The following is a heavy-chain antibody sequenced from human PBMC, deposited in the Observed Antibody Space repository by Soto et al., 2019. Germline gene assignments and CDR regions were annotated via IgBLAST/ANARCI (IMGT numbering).Heavy chain of an antibody. CDR1: GGSIISYY. J-gene: IGHJ5*02. CDR3: ARRVLWFGELLAWFDP. D-gene: IGHD3-10*01. CDR2: IYYSGST. V-gene: IGHV4-59*01. Sequence: SETLSLTCTVSGGSIISYYWSWIRQPPGKGLEWIGYIYYSGSTNYNPSLKSRVTISVDTSKNQFSLKLSSVTAADTAVYYCARRVLWFGELLAWFDPWGQGTLVTVSS.